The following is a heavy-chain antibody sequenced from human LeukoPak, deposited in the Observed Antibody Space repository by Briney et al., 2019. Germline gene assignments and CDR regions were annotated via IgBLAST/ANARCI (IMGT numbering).Heavy chain of an antibody. CDR2: ISAYNGNT. V-gene: IGHV1-18*01. CDR3: ARDSRGVATTYYYYYMDV. J-gene: IGHJ6*03. D-gene: IGHD5-12*01. CDR1: GYTFTSYG. Sequence: APVKVSCKASGYTFTSYGISWVRQAPGQGLEWMGWISAYNGNTNYAQKLQGRVTMTTDTSTSTAYMELRSLRSDDTAVYYCARDSRGVATTYYYYYMDVWGKGTTVTVSS.